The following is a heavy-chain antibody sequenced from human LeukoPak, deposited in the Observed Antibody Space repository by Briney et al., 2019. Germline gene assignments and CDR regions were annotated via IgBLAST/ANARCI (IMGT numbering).Heavy chain of an antibody. CDR3: ARDPCVY. CDR1: GFTFSSYA. J-gene: IGHJ4*02. Sequence: GGSLRLSCAASGFTFSSYAMHWVRQAPGKGLEWVAVISYDGSNKYYADSVKGRFTISRDNSKNTLYLQMNSLRAEDTAVYYCARDPCVYWGQGTLVTVSP. CDR2: ISYDGSNK. V-gene: IGHV3-30-3*01.